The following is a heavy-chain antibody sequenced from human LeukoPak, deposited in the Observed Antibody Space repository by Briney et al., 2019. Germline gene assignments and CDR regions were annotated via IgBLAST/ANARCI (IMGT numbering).Heavy chain of an antibody. Sequence: ASVKVSCKASGYTFTSYDINWVRQATGQGLEWMGWMNPNSGNTGYAQKFQGRVTMTRNTSISTAYMKLNSLRSEDTAVYYCARAVAGGSYYGMDVWGQGTTVTVSS. J-gene: IGHJ6*02. V-gene: IGHV1-8*01. CDR1: GYTFTSYD. D-gene: IGHD6-19*01. CDR2: MNPNSGNT. CDR3: ARAVAGGSYYGMDV.